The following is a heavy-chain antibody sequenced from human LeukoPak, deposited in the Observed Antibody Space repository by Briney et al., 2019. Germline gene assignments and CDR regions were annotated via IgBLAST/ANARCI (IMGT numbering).Heavy chain of an antibody. CDR1: GFTFSSYD. CDR2: ISSSGSTM. Sequence: PGGSLRLSCAASGFTFSSYDMNWVRQAPGKGLEWVSYISSSGSTMFYADSLKGRFTISRDNARKSLSLQMTSLGAEDTAVYYCARATYSISWALFDPWGQGTLVTVSS. D-gene: IGHD5-18*01. J-gene: IGHJ5*02. V-gene: IGHV3-48*03. CDR3: ARATYSISWALFDP.